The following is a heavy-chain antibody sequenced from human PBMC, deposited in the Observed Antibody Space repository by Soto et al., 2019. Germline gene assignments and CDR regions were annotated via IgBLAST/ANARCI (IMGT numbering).Heavy chain of an antibody. D-gene: IGHD3-10*01. CDR1: GGSTRTSSYS. CDR3: ARLRGSGHPAFFDY. J-gene: IGHJ4*02. Sequence: SETLSLTCTVSGGSTRTSSYSWGWVRQPPGKGLEWIGNSHHSGSTYYNPSLGIGATISVDTSRNEVSLGVNSVTAADTAIYFCARLRGSGHPAFFDYWGQGXLVTVYS. CDR2: SHHSGST. V-gene: IGHV4-39*01.